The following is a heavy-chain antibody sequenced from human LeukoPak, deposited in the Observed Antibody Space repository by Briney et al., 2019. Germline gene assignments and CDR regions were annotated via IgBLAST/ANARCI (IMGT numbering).Heavy chain of an antibody. Sequence: ASVKVSYKASGYTFTSYGISWVRQAPGQGLEWMGWISAYNGNTNYAQKLQGRVTMTTDTPTSTAYMELRSLRSDDTAVYYCARDRYYYGSGSYYFLEDYWGQGTLVTVSS. J-gene: IGHJ4*02. CDR1: GYTFTSYG. V-gene: IGHV1-18*04. CDR3: ARDRYYYGSGSYYFLEDY. D-gene: IGHD3-10*01. CDR2: ISAYNGNT.